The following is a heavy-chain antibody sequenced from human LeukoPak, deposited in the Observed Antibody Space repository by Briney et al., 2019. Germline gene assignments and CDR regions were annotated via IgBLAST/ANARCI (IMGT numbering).Heavy chain of an antibody. CDR1: GLTFSSYW. CDR3: VRQYFSSWYAY. Sequence: PGGSLRLSCAASGLTFSSYWMHWVRQAPGKGLVWVSRINSDGSSTTYADSVKGRFTISRDNAKNTLYLQMNSLRAEDTAVYYCVRQYFSSWYAYWGQGTLVTVSS. D-gene: IGHD6-13*01. J-gene: IGHJ4*02. CDR2: INSDGSST. V-gene: IGHV3-74*03.